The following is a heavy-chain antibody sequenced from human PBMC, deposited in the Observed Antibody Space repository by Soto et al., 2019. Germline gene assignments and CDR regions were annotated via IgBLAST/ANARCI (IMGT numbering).Heavy chain of an antibody. CDR1: GFTFSSYW. V-gene: IGHV3-7*05. CDR3: ARVGDFWSGYFPRQYYFDY. J-gene: IGHJ4*02. D-gene: IGHD3-3*01. Sequence: GGSLRLSCAASGFTFSSYWMSWVRQAPGKGLEWVANIKQDGSEKYYVDSVKGRFTISRDNAKNSLYLQMNSLRAEDTAVYYCARVGDFWSGYFPRQYYFDYWGQGTLVTVSS. CDR2: IKQDGSEK.